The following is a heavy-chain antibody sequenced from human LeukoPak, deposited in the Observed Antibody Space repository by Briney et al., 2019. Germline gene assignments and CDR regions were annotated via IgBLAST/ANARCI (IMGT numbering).Heavy chain of an antibody. CDR2: ISSNGGST. Sequence: GGSLRLSCAASGFTFSSYAMHWARQAPGKGLEYVSAISSNGGSTYYANSVKGRFTISRDNSKNTLYLQMGSLRAEDMAVYYCARGRAVAGTVLDYWGQGTLVTVSS. CDR1: GFTFSSYA. CDR3: ARGRAVAGTVLDY. J-gene: IGHJ4*02. D-gene: IGHD6-19*01. V-gene: IGHV3-64*01.